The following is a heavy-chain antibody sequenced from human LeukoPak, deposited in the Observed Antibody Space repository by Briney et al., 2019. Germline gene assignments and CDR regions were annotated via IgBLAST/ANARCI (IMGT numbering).Heavy chain of an antibody. CDR1: GGSFSGYY. CDR3: AGRYYDFWSGYSRADY. J-gene: IGHJ4*02. V-gene: IGHV4-34*01. Sequence: PSETLSLTCAVYGGSFSGYYWSWIRQPPGKGLEWIGEINHSGSTNYNPSLKSRVTISVDTSKNQFSLKLSSVTVADTAVYYCAGRYYDFWSGYSRADYWVQGSMVTVSS. CDR2: INHSGST. D-gene: IGHD3-3*01.